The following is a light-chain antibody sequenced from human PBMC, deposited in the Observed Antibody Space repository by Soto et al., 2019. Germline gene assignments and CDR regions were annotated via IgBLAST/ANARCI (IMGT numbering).Light chain of an antibody. Sequence: DIVMTQSPLSLPVTPGEPASISCRSSQSLLHRNGYDHLDLYVQKPGQTPHLLIFLASNGSCGXXXXXXXXXXGTDFTLKISRVEPQDVEDYASKQSLHTQYNFGQGTKLEI. V-gene: IGKV2-28*01. J-gene: IGKJ2*01. CDR1: QSLLHRNGYDH. CDR2: LAS. CDR3: KQSLHTQYN.